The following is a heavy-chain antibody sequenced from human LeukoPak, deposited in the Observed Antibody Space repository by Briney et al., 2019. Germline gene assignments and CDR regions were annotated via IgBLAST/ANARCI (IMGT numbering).Heavy chain of an antibody. V-gene: IGHV3-23*01. D-gene: IGHD6-13*01. CDR2: ISGSGGST. Sequence: GGSLRLSCAASGFTFSSYAMSWVRQAPGKGLEWVSAISGSGGSTYYADSVKGRFTISRDNSKNTLYLQMNSLRAEDTAVYYCAKCGGYSSSLRLVRDWGQGTLVTVSS. J-gene: IGHJ4*02. CDR1: GFTFSSYA. CDR3: AKCGGYSSSLRLVRD.